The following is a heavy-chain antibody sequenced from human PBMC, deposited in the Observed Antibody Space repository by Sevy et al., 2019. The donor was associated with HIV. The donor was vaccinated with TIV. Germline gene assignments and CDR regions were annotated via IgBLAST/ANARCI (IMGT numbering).Heavy chain of an antibody. CDR1: GDSIKSSTYY. CDR3: ARHRYYYDSGAYYLPDY. D-gene: IGHD3-22*01. CDR2: IHSGGTT. Sequence: SETLSLTCTVSGDSIKSSTYYWGWTGQPPGKGLEWIGSIHSGGTTYYNPSLKSRVTISVDTSKNQFSLKLTSVTATDTAVYYCARHRYYYDSGAYYLPDYWGQGTLVTVSS. J-gene: IGHJ4*02. V-gene: IGHV4-39*01.